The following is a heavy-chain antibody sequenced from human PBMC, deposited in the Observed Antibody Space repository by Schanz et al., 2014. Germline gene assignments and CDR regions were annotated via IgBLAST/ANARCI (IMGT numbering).Heavy chain of an antibody. D-gene: IGHD3-9*01. CDR1: GFTFSAYA. CDR2: FNDGGVNK. Sequence: EVQLLESGGGLVQPGGSLRLSCAASGFTFSAYAMTWVRQAPGKGLEWVSSFNDGGVNKYYADSVKGRITISSDNSKSTLYLQMSSLRAEDTAVYYCAKAADWPVTRFDPWGQGTLVTVSS. CDR3: AKAADWPVTRFDP. J-gene: IGHJ5*02. V-gene: IGHV3-23*01.